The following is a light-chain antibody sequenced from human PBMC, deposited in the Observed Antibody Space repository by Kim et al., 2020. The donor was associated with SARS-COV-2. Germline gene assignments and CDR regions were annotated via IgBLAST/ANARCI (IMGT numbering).Light chain of an antibody. CDR1: QSVSIN. Sequence: ASVGDRVTITCRANQSVSININWYQQRPGKAPRLLIYGASTLQSGVPSRFSGRGSGTGFTLTISSLQPEDFAIYYCQQTFSTQYSFGQGTKLEI. CDR2: GAS. CDR3: QQTFSTQYS. J-gene: IGKJ2*03. V-gene: IGKV1-39*01.